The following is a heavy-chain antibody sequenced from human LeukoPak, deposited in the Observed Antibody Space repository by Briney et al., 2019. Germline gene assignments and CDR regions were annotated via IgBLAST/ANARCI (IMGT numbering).Heavy chain of an antibody. CDR2: IYPGDSDT. J-gene: IGHJ3*02. Sequence: GESLKISCKGSGYSFTSYWIGWVRQMPGKGLEWMGIIYPGDSDTIYSPSFQGQVTISADKSISTAYLQWSSLKASDSAMYYCARSPGPSRELDIVVVPAAILDAFDIWGQGTMVTVSS. D-gene: IGHD2-2*01. V-gene: IGHV5-51*01. CDR3: ARSPGPSRELDIVVVPAAILDAFDI. CDR1: GYSFTSYW.